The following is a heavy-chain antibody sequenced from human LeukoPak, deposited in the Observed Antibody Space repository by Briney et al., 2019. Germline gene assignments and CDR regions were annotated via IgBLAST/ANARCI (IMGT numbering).Heavy chain of an antibody. CDR3: TTFADFWNGNSFDH. J-gene: IGHJ4*02. Sequence: GGSLRLSCTVSGFTVSNAWMSWVRQAPGKGLEWVGRIKKRTDGGTAEYAAPVEGRFTISRDDSRNTLYLQMNSLKADDTAVYYCTTFADFWNGNSFDHWGQGTLVTVSS. V-gene: IGHV3-15*01. CDR1: GFTVSNAW. CDR2: IKKRTDGGTA. D-gene: IGHD3-3*01.